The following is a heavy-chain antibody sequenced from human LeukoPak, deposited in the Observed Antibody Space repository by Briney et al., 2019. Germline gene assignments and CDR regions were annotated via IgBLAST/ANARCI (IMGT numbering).Heavy chain of an antibody. V-gene: IGHV1-46*01. D-gene: IGHD1-26*01. CDR3: AREGEWGPGFDY. CDR1: GYTFTSYY. CDR2: INPSGGST. Sequence: EASVKVSCKASGYTFTSYYMHWARQAPGQGLEWMGIINPSGGSTSYAQKFQGRVTMTRDTSTSTVYMELSSLRSEDTAVYYCAREGEWGPGFDYWGQGTLVTVSS. J-gene: IGHJ4*02.